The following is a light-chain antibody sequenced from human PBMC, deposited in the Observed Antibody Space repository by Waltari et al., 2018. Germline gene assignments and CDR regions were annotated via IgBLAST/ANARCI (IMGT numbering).Light chain of an antibody. CDR3: QQRSNWPPWT. CDR1: PSVSSY. J-gene: IGKJ1*01. CDR2: DAS. Sequence: EIVLTQSPATLSLSPGERATLSCRASPSVSSYLAWYKQKPGPAPRLLIYDASNRATGIPARFSGSGSGTDFTLTISSLEPEDFAVYYCQQRSNWPPWTFGQGTKVEIK. V-gene: IGKV3-11*01.